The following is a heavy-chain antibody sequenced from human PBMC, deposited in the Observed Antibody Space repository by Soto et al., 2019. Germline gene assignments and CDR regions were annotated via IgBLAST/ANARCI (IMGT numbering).Heavy chain of an antibody. CDR1: GGTFSSYA. J-gene: IGHJ6*02. CDR2: IIPIFGTA. V-gene: IGHV1-69*12. CDR3: ARDTSVVTATSYYYYGMDV. D-gene: IGHD2-21*02. Sequence: QVQLVQSGAEVKKPGSSVKVSCKASGGTFSSYAISWVRQAPGQGLEWMGGIIPIFGTANYAQKFQGRVTITADESTSTEYMELSSLRSEDTAVYYCARDTSVVTATSYYYYGMDVWGQGTKVTVSS.